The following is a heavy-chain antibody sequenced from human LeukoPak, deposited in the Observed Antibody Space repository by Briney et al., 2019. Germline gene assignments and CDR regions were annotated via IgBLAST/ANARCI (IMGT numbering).Heavy chain of an antibody. V-gene: IGHV3-72*01. CDR1: GFTFSDHF. Sequence: GGSLRLSCAASGFTFSDHFMEWVRQAPGKGPEWVARILNKANNYGTAYAASVKGRFTISRDDSKNSLYFQMNSLRTEDTAIYYCADLGTSYGVDVWGQGTTVTVSS. J-gene: IGHJ6*02. CDR2: ILNKANNYGT. D-gene: IGHD3-10*01. CDR3: ADLGTSYGVDV.